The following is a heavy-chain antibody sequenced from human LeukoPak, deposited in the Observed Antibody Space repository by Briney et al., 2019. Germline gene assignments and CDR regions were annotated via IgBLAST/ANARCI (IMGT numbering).Heavy chain of an antibody. CDR3: ARDFDY. J-gene: IGHJ4*02. CDR1: RGSMSTYS. Sequence: PSETLSLTCTVSRGSMSTYSWTWIRQPAGKGLEWIWHIYTSGSTNYNPSLKSRVTMSVDTSKNQFSLKLSSVTAADTAVYYCARDFDYWGQGTLVTVSS. V-gene: IGHV4-4*07. CDR2: IYTSGST.